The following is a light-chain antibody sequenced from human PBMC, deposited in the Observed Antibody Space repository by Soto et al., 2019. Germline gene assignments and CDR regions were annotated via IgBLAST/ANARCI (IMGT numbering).Light chain of an antibody. CDR3: SSYTSSSTLGV. CDR2: EVS. J-gene: IGLJ2*01. Sequence: QSALTQPASVSGSPGQSITISCTGTSSDVGGYNYVSWYQQHAGKAPKLMIYEVSDRPSGVSNRFSGSKSGNTASLTISGLQAEDEADYYCSSYTSSSTLGVFSGGTKVTVL. V-gene: IGLV2-14*01. CDR1: SSDVGGYNY.